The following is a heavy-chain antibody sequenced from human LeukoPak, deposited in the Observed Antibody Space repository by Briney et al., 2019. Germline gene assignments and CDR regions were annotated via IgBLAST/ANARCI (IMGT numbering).Heavy chain of an antibody. CDR2: ISSSSSYI. D-gene: IGHD7-27*01. J-gene: IGHJ4*02. V-gene: IGHV3-21*01. Sequence: GGSLRLSCAASGFTFRSYSMNWVRQAPGKGLEWVSSISSSSSYIYYADSVKGRFTISRDNAKNSLYLQMNSLRAEGTAVYYCARDRLPLGFDYWGQGTLVTVSS. CDR3: ARDRLPLGFDY. CDR1: GFTFRSYS.